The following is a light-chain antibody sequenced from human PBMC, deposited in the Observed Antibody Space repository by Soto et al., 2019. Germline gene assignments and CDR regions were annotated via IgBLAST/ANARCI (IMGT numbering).Light chain of an antibody. CDR1: QDISNY. Sequence: DLQMTQSPSSLSASVGDRVTITCQASQDISNYLNWYQQKPGKAPKLLIYDASNLETGVPSRFSGSGSGTYFTFTISSLQPEDIATYDCQQYDNLPPFTFGPGTKVDIK. CDR3: QQYDNLPPFT. CDR2: DAS. J-gene: IGKJ3*01. V-gene: IGKV1-33*01.